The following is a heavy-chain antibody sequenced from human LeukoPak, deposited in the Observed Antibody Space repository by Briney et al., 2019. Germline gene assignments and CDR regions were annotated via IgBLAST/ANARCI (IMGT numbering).Heavy chain of an antibody. CDR3: ARAKRQQLVLGNWFDP. J-gene: IGHJ5*02. Sequence: GGSLRLSCAASGFTVSSNYMSWVRQAPGKGLEWVSVIYSGGSTYYADSVKGRFTISRDNSKNTLYLQMNSLRAEDTAVYYCARAKRQQLVLGNWFDPWGQGTLVTVSS. CDR1: GFTVSSNY. CDR2: IYSGGST. V-gene: IGHV3-53*01. D-gene: IGHD6-13*01.